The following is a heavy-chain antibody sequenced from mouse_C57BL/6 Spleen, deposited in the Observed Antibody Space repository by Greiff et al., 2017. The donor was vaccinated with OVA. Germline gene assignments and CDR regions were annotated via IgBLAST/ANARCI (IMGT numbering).Heavy chain of an antibody. CDR1: GFTFSDYY. CDR3: ARVYYIYAMDY. CDR2: INYDGSST. J-gene: IGHJ4*01. Sequence: EVHLVESEGGLVQPGSSMKLSCTASGFTFSDYYMAWVRQVPEKGLEWVANINYDGSSTYYLDSLKSRFIISRDNAKNILYLQMSSLKSEDTATYYCARVYYIYAMDYWGQGTSVTVSS. V-gene: IGHV5-16*01. D-gene: IGHD1-1*01.